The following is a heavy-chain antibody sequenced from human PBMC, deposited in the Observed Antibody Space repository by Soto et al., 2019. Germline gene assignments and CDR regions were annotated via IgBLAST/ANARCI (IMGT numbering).Heavy chain of an antibody. CDR1: GFTFSSYA. CDR2: ISGSGGST. V-gene: IGHV3-23*01. J-gene: IGHJ6*02. CDR3: AKVAEGYAGTYYYYYGMDV. D-gene: IGHD1-1*01. Sequence: GGSLRLSCAASGFTFSSYAMSWVRQAPGKGLEWVSAISGSGGSTYYADSVKGRFTISRDNSKNTLYLQMNSLRAEDTAVYYCAKVAEGYAGTYYYYYGMDVWGQGTTVTVSS.